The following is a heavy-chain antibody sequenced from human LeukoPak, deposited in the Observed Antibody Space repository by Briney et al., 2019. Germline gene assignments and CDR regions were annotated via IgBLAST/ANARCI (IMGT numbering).Heavy chain of an antibody. CDR3: ARTYYYDTSRHYGLYAFDI. Sequence: ASETLSLTCTVSGDSISNYYWSWIRQPPGKGLEWIGYISYSGSTNYNPSLKSRVTISVDTSRNQFSLKLSSVTAADTAVYWCARTYYYDTSRHYGLYAFDIWGQGTVVTVSS. J-gene: IGHJ3*02. V-gene: IGHV4-59*08. CDR2: ISYSGST. D-gene: IGHD3-22*01. CDR1: GDSISNYY.